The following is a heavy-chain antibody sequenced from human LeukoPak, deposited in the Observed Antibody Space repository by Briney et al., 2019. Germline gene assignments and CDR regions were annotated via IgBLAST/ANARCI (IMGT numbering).Heavy chain of an antibody. CDR3: AKELHGPGSYAFDY. D-gene: IGHD3-10*01. CDR2: VSVNGGST. Sequence: PGGSLRLSCAASGFTFSSCAMSWVRQAPGKGLERVSTVSVNGGSTYYADSVKGRFTISRDNSKNTLYLQMNSLGAEDTAVYFCAKELHGPGSYAFDYWGQGTLVTVSS. CDR1: GFTFSSCA. V-gene: IGHV3-23*01. J-gene: IGHJ4*02.